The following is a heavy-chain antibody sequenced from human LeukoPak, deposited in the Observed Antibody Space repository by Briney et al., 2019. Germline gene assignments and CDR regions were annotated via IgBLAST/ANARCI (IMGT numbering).Heavy chain of an antibody. J-gene: IGHJ5*02. V-gene: IGHV4-38-2*02. CDR1: GYSISSGYY. D-gene: IGHD3-10*01. CDR2: IYYRGST. CDR3: ARRWFGEYNWFDP. Sequence: SETLSLTCSASGYSISSGYYWGWIRQPPGKGLEWIGNIYYRGSTYYNPSLKSRVTISVDTSKNQFSLKLSSVTAADTAVSYCARRWFGEYNWFDPWGQGPLVTVTS.